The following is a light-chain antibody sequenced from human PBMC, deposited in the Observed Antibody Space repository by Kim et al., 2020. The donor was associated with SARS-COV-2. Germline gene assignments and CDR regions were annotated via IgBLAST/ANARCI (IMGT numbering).Light chain of an antibody. Sequence: DIQMTQSPSSLSASVGDRVTITCQASQDISNYLNWYQQKPGKAPKLLIYDASSLETGAPSRFSGSGSGTDFTFTISSLQPEDIATYYCQQYDNFPITFGQGTRLEIK. CDR2: DAS. V-gene: IGKV1-33*01. CDR1: QDISNY. J-gene: IGKJ5*01. CDR3: QQYDNFPIT.